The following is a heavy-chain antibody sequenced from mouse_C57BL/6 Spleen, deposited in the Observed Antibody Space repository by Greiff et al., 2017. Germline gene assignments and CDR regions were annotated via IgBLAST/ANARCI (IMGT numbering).Heavy chain of an antibody. V-gene: IGHV1-80*01. CDR1: GYAFSSYW. J-gene: IGHJ2*01. CDR2: IYPGDGDT. Sequence: QVQLQQSGAELVKPGASVKISCKASGYAFSSYWMNWVKQRPGKGLEWIGQIYPGDGDTNYNGKFKGKATLTADKSSSTAYMQLSSLTSEDSAVYFCAREGDVRNFDYWGQGTTLTVSS. D-gene: IGHD3-2*02. CDR3: AREGDVRNFDY.